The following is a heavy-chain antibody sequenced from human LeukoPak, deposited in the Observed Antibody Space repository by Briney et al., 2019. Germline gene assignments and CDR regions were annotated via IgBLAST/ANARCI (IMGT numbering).Heavy chain of an antibody. V-gene: IGHV4-39*01. CDR2: IYYSGST. D-gene: IGHD3-22*01. J-gene: IGHJ1*01. CDR3: ASRYYYDTRGYFLH. Sequence: PSETLSLTCTVSGNSIRSSSYYWGWTRQSPEKGLEWIVSIYYSGSTYYSASFKSRVTISVDTSQNQFSLKLRSVTAADRAVYYCASRYYYDTRGYFLHWGQGTLVTVSS. CDR1: GNSIRSSSYY.